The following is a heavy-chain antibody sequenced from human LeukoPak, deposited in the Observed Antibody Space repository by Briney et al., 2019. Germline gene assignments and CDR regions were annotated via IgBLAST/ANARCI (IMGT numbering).Heavy chain of an antibody. Sequence: PGGSLRLSCAASGFTVSSNYMNWVRQAPGKGLEWVSMIYPNGNTFYTDSVKGRFTISRDNSKNTLDLQMSSLRAEDTAVYYCAREGQQLAEYFQHWGQGTLVTVSS. CDR3: AREGQQLAEYFQH. D-gene: IGHD6-13*01. V-gene: IGHV3-66*01. CDR2: IYPNGNT. J-gene: IGHJ1*01. CDR1: GFTVSSNY.